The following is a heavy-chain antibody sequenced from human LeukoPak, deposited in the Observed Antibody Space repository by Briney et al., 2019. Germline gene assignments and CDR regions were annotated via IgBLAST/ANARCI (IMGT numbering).Heavy chain of an antibody. Sequence: SETLSLTCAVYGESFIGYYWTWIRQSPGKGLEWIGEINHGGSANYNPSLKSRVTLSVDTSKNQFSLKLVSVTAADTAVYYCARAPETVAIDYWGQGTLVTVSS. CDR2: INHGGSA. CDR3: ARAPETVAIDY. D-gene: IGHD5-12*01. V-gene: IGHV4-34*01. J-gene: IGHJ4*02. CDR1: GESFIGYY.